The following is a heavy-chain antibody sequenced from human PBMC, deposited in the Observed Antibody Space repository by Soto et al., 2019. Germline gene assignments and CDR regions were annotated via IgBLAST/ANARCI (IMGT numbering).Heavy chain of an antibody. CDR2: IRGFSPYT. Sequence: GAPRRVSGIPSGFTLSTYTMIWVRQAPGKGLEWVSGIRGFSPYTFYAESVRGPFTISRDNAKNSLFLQPDSLRAEDTAVYYCPRDRGYDPHDYSYEAMERWGQGSTVPVSS. D-gene: IGHD1-1*01. V-gene: IGHV3-21*01. CDR1: GFTLSTYT. J-gene: IGHJ6*02. CDR3: PRDRGYDPHDYSYEAMER.